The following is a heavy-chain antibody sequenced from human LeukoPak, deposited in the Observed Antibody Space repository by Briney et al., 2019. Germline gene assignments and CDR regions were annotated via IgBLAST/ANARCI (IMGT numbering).Heavy chain of an antibody. CDR3: ARRGYSSYFDY. V-gene: IGHV4-39*01. Sequence: PSETLSLTCTVSGGSISSNNYHWGWIRQSPGKGLEWIGSIYYSGSIYYNPSLKSRVTISVDTSKNRFSLKLNSVTSADTAVYYCARRGYSSYFDYWGQGTLVTVSS. CDR2: IYYSGSI. J-gene: IGHJ4*02. CDR1: GGSISSNNYH. D-gene: IGHD4-11*01.